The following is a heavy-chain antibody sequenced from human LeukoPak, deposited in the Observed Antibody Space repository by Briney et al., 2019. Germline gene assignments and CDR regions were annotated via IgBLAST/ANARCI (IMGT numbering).Heavy chain of an antibody. Sequence: GASVKVSCKASGYIFTSYSMHWVRRSPGQGLEWMGITNPSGGTTNYAQKFQGRVTMTRDTSTSTVYMDLSSLRSEDTAVYYCARDLSHRYYHSTGYAFDYWGQGTLVTVSS. CDR3: ARDLSHRYYHSTGYAFDY. V-gene: IGHV1-46*01. D-gene: IGHD3-22*01. CDR2: TNPSGGTT. CDR1: GYIFTSYS. J-gene: IGHJ4*02.